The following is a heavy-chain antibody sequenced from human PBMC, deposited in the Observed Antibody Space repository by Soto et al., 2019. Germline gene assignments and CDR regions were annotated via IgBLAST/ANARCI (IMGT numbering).Heavy chain of an antibody. Sequence: ASVKVSCKGSGYSFTSYYMHWVLQAPGQGLEWMGIINPSGGSTSYAQKFQGRVTMTRDTSTSTVYMELSSLRSEDTAVYYCARVRRGSGYYYGYWGQGTPVTVSS. V-gene: IGHV1-46*01. J-gene: IGHJ4*02. D-gene: IGHD3-22*01. CDR1: GYSFTSYY. CDR2: INPSGGST. CDR3: ARVRRGSGYYYGY.